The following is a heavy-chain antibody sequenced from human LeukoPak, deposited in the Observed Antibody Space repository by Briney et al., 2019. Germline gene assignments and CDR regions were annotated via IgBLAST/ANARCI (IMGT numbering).Heavy chain of an antibody. CDR2: ISYVGSNK. Sequence: GRSLRLSCAASGFTFSSYGIHWVRPAPGKGLEWVAVISYVGSNKYYADSVKGRFTISRDNSKNTLYLQMNSLRAEDTAVYYCATHTNYCGSGSPYDDYWGQGTLVTVSS. D-gene: IGHD3-10*01. CDR3: ATHTNYCGSGSPYDDY. V-gene: IGHV3-30*03. J-gene: IGHJ4*02. CDR1: GFTFSSYG.